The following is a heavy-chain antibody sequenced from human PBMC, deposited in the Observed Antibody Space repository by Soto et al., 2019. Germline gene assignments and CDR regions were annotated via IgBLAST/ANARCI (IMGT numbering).Heavy chain of an antibody. CDR1: GFTFSSYS. Sequence: GGSLRLSCAASGFTFSSYSMSWVRQAPGKGLEWVSGFRGSGDDGTTYYADSVKGRFTISRDNSMNTLYLQMNSLTVEDTAVYYCAKDFYGRATFDYWGQGTPVTVSS. V-gene: IGHV3-23*01. J-gene: IGHJ4*02. CDR3: AKDFYGRATFDY. CDR2: FRGSGDDGTT. D-gene: IGHD3-10*01.